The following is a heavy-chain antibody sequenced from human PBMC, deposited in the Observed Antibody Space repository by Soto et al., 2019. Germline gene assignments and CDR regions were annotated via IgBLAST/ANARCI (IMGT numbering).Heavy chain of an antibody. Sequence: QVQLVESGGGIVKPGRSLRLSCAASGFVFHDYGLHWVRQAPGKGLEWVAVISDDGSNKYYADSVKGRFTISRDTSRTTLYLQMSSLGVEDTAVYYCARCRRPHYYYYGMDVWGQGTTVTVSS. CDR3: ARCRRPHYYYYGMDV. D-gene: IGHD2-15*01. CDR1: GFVFHDYG. V-gene: IGHV3-30*03. CDR2: ISDDGSNK. J-gene: IGHJ6*01.